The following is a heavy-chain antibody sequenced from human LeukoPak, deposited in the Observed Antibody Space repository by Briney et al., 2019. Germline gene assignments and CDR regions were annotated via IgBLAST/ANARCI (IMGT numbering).Heavy chain of an antibody. V-gene: IGHV1-2*02. CDR3: AREITYYYDSSGYYPSFDY. CDR2: INPNSGGT. D-gene: IGHD3-22*01. J-gene: IGHJ4*02. Sequence: ASVKVSCKASGYTFTGYYKHWVRQAPGQGLEWMGWINPNSGGTNYAQKFQGRVTMTRDTSISTAYMELSRLRSDDTAVYYCAREITYYYDSSGYYPSFDYWGQGTLVTVSS. CDR1: GYTFTGYY.